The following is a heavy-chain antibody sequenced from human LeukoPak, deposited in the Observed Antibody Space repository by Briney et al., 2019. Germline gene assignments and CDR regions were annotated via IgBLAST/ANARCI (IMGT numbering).Heavy chain of an antibody. V-gene: IGHV1-46*01. CDR3: ARDPQRTSGDYADY. J-gene: IGHJ4*02. CDR2: INPNGGGT. Sequence: ASVKVSCKTSGYTFTTYYIHWVRQAPGQGLEWMGVINPNGGGTAYVEKFQGRVTMTRDTSTSTVYMELSSLRSEDTAVYYCARDPQRTSGDYADYWGQGTLVTVSS. D-gene: IGHD4-17*01. CDR1: GYTFTTYY.